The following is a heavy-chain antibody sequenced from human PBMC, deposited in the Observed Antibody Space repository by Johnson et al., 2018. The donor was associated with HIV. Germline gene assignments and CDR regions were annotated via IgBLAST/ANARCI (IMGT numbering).Heavy chain of an antibody. Sequence: VQLVESGGGLVQPGWSLRLSCIASGFRFGDYAMSWFRQAPGKGLEWVGFIRGQVYGGTTEYAASVKGRFTISIDDSKSIAYLQMNSLKTEDTAVYYCTKYGSDSGDFYAFDIWGQGTMVTVSS. V-gene: IGHV3-49*03. CDR1: GFRFGDYA. D-gene: IGHD4-17*01. CDR3: TKYGSDSGDFYAFDI. CDR2: IRGQVYGGTT. J-gene: IGHJ3*02.